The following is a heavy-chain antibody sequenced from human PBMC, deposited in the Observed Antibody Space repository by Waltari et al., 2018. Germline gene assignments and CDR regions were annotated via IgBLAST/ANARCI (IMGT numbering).Heavy chain of an antibody. CDR2: LRGSGATT. V-gene: IGHV3-48*01. J-gene: IGHJ2*01. CDR1: GFNINDYS. CDR3: AGHQSYDSVNGYYWYFDL. Sequence: EVQLVESGGGLLQPGESLRLSCAASGFNINDYSIAWVRQAPGKGREWLSTLRGSGATTCYAESLKDQLTISRDSAQNSLHLQMSSLRVEDTAIYYCAGHQSYDSVNGYYWYFDLWGRGTLVTVSS. D-gene: IGHD3-22*01.